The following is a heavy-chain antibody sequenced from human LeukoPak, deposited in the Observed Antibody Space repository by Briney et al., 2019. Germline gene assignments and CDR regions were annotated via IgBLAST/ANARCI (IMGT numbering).Heavy chain of an antibody. CDR3: ASTPFYDYVWGSYRYRGLFDN. V-gene: IGHV3-74*01. Sequence: GGSLRLSCAASGFTFSNYMMHWVRQAPGKGLVWVSRIKSDGITITYADSVKGRFTISRDNSKNTLYLQMNSLRAEDTAVYYCASTPFYDYVWGSYRYRGLFDNWGQGTPVSVSS. D-gene: IGHD3-16*02. CDR2: IKSDGITI. CDR1: GFTFSNYM. J-gene: IGHJ4*02.